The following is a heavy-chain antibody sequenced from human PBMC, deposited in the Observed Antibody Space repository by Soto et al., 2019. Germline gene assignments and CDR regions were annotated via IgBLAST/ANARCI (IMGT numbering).Heavy chain of an antibody. J-gene: IGHJ4*02. CDR3: AKDPSTGPPDC. Sequence: TGGSLSLSCAASGFTFSGYAMTWVRQAPGKGLEWVSALTPGGETTYHIDSVKGRFTISRDNAKNTLYLQMNSLTDADTAVYYCAKDPSTGPPDCWGQGALVTVSS. D-gene: IGHD3-9*01. CDR1: GFTFSGYA. CDR2: LTPGGETT. V-gene: IGHV3-23*01.